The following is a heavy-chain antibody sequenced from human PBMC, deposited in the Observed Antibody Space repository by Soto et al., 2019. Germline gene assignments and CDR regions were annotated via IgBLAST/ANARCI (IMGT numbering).Heavy chain of an antibody. Sequence: ASVKVSCKASGGTFSSYAISWVRQAPGQGLEWMGGIIPIFGTANYAQKFQGRVTITADESTSTAYMELSSLRSEDTAVYYCARDLYYYGSGSYLDYYYGMDVWGQGTTVTVSS. CDR1: GGTFSSYA. J-gene: IGHJ6*02. CDR3: ARDLYYYGSGSYLDYYYGMDV. V-gene: IGHV1-69*13. CDR2: IIPIFGTA. D-gene: IGHD3-10*01.